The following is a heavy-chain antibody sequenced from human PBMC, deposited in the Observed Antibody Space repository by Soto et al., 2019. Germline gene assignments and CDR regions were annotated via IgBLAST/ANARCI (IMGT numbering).Heavy chain of an antibody. J-gene: IGHJ5*02. CDR2: SDPTDSYT. V-gene: IGHV5-10-1*01. CDR3: ARTHTSTIYNWFDP. CDR1: GYNFTTYW. D-gene: IGHD3-3*01. Sequence: PGESLKISCQASGYNFTTYWISWLRQMPGKGLEWMGGSDPTDSYTTYSPSFQGHVSISTDKSISTAYLQWTSLKASDTAIYYCARTHTSTIYNWFDPWGQGTQVTVSS.